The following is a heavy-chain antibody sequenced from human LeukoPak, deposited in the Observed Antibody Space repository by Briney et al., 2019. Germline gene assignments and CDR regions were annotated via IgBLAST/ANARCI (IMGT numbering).Heavy chain of an antibody. J-gene: IGHJ4*02. CDR3: ATEDTFGFDY. Sequence: GGSLRLSCAASGLTVSSNYMSWVRQAPGKGLEWVSVIYSGGDTYYADSVKGRFTISRDNSKNTLYLQMNSLRAEDTAVYYCATEDTFGFDYWGQGTLVTVSS. V-gene: IGHV3-53*01. CDR1: GLTVSSNY. CDR2: IYSGGDT. D-gene: IGHD3-10*01.